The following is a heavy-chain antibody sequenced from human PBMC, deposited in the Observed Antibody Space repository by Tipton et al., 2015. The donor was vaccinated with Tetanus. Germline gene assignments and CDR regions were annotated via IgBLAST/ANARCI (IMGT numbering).Heavy chain of an antibody. CDR2: IYYSGST. V-gene: IGHV4-31*03. CDR3: ARIGWLQQNKPAFDI. D-gene: IGHD6-19*01. CDR1: GGSISSGGYY. J-gene: IGHJ3*02. Sequence: TLSLTCTVSGGSISSGGYYWSWIRQHPGKGLEWIGYIYYSGSTLYNPSLRSRLSISSDTSKNQFSLKLSSVTAADTAVYYCARIGWLQQNKPAFDIWGQGTVVTVSS.